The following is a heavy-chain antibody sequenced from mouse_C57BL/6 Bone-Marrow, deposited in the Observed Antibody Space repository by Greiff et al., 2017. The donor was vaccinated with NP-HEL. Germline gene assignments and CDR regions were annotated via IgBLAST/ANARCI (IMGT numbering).Heavy chain of an antibody. CDR2: IHPNSGST. Sequence: QVQLQQPGAELVKPGASVKLSCKASGYTFTSYWMHWVKQRPGQGLEWIGMIHPNSGSTNYNEKFKSKATLTVDKSSSTAYMQLSSLTSEDSAVYYCARRLGGYQGDYFDYWGQGTTLTVSS. CDR3: ARRLGGYQGDYFDY. D-gene: IGHD2-2*01. J-gene: IGHJ2*01. CDR1: GYTFTSYW. V-gene: IGHV1-64*01.